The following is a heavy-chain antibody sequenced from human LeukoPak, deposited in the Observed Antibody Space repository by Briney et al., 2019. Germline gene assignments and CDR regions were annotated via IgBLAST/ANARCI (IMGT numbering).Heavy chain of an antibody. CDR2: INPNSGGT. J-gene: IGHJ4*02. V-gene: IGHV1-2*02. Sequence: ASVKVSCKASGYTFTGHYMHWVRQAPGQGLEWMGWINPNSGGTNYAQKFQGRVTMTRDTSISTAYMELSRLRSDDTAVYYCARGLGIAVARDLFDYWGQGTLVTVSS. CDR3: ARGLGIAVARDLFDY. D-gene: IGHD6-19*01. CDR1: GYTFTGHY.